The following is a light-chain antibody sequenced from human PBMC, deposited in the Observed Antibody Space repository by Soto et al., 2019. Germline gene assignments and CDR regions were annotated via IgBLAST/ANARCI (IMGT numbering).Light chain of an antibody. Sequence: DIQMTQSPSSVSASVGDRVTITCRASQNIGSWLAWYQQKPGKAPDLLIYAASSLQSGVPSRVYGSGSGTEFTLTITSLQPEDFATYYCQQGDSFPITFGQGTRLEIK. V-gene: IGKV1-12*01. J-gene: IGKJ5*01. CDR1: QNIGSW. CDR3: QQGDSFPIT. CDR2: AAS.